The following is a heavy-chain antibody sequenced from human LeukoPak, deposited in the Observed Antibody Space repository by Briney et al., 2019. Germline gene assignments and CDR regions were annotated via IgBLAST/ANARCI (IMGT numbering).Heavy chain of an antibody. J-gene: IGHJ6*02. Sequence: SETLSLTCAVYGGSFSGYYWTWIRQPPGQGLEWIGEINHSGSTNYNPSLKSRVTMSVDTSRNQFSLEVNSVTAADTPVYYSARTHGSGGYPPYYYYGMDVWGQGTTVTVSS. V-gene: IGHV4-34*01. D-gene: IGHD6-19*01. CDR1: GGSFSGYY. CDR3: ARTHGSGGYPPYYYYGMDV. CDR2: INHSGST.